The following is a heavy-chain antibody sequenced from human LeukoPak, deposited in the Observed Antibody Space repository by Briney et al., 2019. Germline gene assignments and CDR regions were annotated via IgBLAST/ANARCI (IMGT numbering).Heavy chain of an antibody. CDR3: ARGSSFSNF. D-gene: IGHD6-13*01. CDR2: INWNGGSR. Sequence: PGGSLRLACAASGFNFDEYGMTWVRQAPGKGLEWVSGINWNGGSRGYADSVKGRFTISRDNAKKFLYLQMNSLRAEDTAFYYCARGSSFSNFWGQGILVTVSS. V-gene: IGHV3-20*04. J-gene: IGHJ4*02. CDR1: GFNFDEYG.